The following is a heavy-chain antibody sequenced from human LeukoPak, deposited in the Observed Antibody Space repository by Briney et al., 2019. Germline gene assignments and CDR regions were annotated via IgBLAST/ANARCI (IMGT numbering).Heavy chain of an antibody. CDR1: GGTVSSYA. J-gene: IGHJ3*02. CDR3: ARDLRSYGRAFDI. V-gene: IGHV1-69*05. CDR2: IIPIFGTA. Sequence: SVKVSCKASGGTVSSYAISWVRQAPGQGLEWMGRIIPIFGTANYAQKFQGRVTITTDESTSTAYMELSSLRSEDTAVYYCARDLRSYGRAFDIWGQGTMVTVSS. D-gene: IGHD5-18*01.